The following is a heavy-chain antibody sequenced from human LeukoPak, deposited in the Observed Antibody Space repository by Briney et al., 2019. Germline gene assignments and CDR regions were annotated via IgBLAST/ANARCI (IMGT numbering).Heavy chain of an antibody. CDR2: IYYSGST. D-gene: IGHD6-6*01. CDR3: ARHVHSSSSLPDY. J-gene: IGHJ4*02. V-gene: IGHV4-39*01. Sequence: SETLSLTCTVSGGSISSSRYSWGWIRQFPGKGLEWIGSIYYSGSTYYNPSLKSRIIISVDTSKNLFSLKLSSVTAADTAMYYCARHVHSSSSLPDYWGQGTLVTVSS. CDR1: GGSISSSRYS.